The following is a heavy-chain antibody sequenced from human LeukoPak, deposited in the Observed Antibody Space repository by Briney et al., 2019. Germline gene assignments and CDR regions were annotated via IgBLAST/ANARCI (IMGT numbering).Heavy chain of an antibody. CDR3: ARADYIYGSGSYYAVGFDY. Sequence: GGSLRLSCAASRFTFSIFAMNWVRQAPGKGLEWLSYISSSSSTIYYADSVKGRFTISRDNAKNSLYLQMNSLRAEDTAVYYCARADYIYGSGSYYAVGFDYWGQGTLVTVSS. CDR2: ISSSSSTI. V-gene: IGHV3-48*04. D-gene: IGHD3-10*01. J-gene: IGHJ4*02. CDR1: RFTFSIFA.